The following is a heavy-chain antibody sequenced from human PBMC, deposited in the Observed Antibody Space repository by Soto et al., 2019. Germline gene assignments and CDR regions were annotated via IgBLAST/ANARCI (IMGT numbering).Heavy chain of an antibody. V-gene: IGHV6-1*01. CDR3: AGVTWLRGMYV. J-gene: IGHJ6*02. CDR2: TYYRSKWSN. CDR1: GDSVSSNSGA. D-gene: IGHD5-18*01. Sequence: PSQTLSLTCAISGDSVSSNSGAWNWIRQSPSRGLEWLGRTYYRSKWSNDYALSVRSRITINPDTSNNHFSLHLYSVTPEDTAVYYCAGVTWLRGMYVWGQGTPVTVS.